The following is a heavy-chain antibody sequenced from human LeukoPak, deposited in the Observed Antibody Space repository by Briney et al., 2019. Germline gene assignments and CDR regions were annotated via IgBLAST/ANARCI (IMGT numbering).Heavy chain of an antibody. CDR1: RYTFTDYY. J-gene: IGHJ5*01. CDR3: ARPSPTGCFDS. V-gene: IGHV1-2*02. Sequence: ASVKVSCKGSRYTFTDYYIHWVRQAPGQGLEWMGWINPNTGGTNSEQKFQGRVTMTRDTSISTVYMELNRLTSDDTAVYFCARPSPTGCFDSWGQGPLATGPS. D-gene: IGHD1-14*01. CDR2: INPNTGGT.